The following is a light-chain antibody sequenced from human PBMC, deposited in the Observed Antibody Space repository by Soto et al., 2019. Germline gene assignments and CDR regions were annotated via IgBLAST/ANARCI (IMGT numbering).Light chain of an antibody. J-gene: IGKJ2*01. CDR2: DIS. V-gene: IGKV1-33*01. Sequence: DIQMTQSASSLSASVGDRVTITCQASQVISNYLNWYQQKPGKAPKLLIYDISTLEIGVPSRFSGSGSGTDFTFTITGLPPEDIATYYCQQYENLPYTFGQGTKLEI. CDR1: QVISNY. CDR3: QQYENLPYT.